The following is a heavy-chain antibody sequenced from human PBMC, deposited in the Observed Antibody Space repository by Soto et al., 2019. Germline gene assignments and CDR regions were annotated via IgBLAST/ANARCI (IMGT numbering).Heavy chain of an antibody. V-gene: IGHV3-33*01. J-gene: IGHJ4*02. CDR1: GFTFSSYG. D-gene: IGHD4-17*01. CDR2: IWSDGSNK. Sequence: SGGGVVQPGRSLRLSCAASGFTFSSYGRHWVRQAPGKGLAWVAVIWSDGSNKYYADSVKGRFTISRDNSKNTLYLQMNSLRAEDTAVYYCARGDYGGNVRDDFDYWGQGTMVTVSS. CDR3: ARGDYGGNVRDDFDY.